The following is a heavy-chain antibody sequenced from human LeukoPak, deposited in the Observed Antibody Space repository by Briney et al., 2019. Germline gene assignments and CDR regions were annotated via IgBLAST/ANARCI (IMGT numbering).Heavy chain of an antibody. Sequence: GASVKVSCKASGYTFTSYGISWVRQAPGQGLEWMGWISAYNGNTNYAQKLQGRVTMTTDTSTNTAYMELRSLRSDDTAVYYCARIAVAGTDYYYGMDVWGQGTTVTVSS. CDR3: ARIAVAGTDYYYGMDV. CDR2: ISAYNGNT. J-gene: IGHJ6*02. V-gene: IGHV1-18*01. CDR1: GYTFTSYG. D-gene: IGHD6-19*01.